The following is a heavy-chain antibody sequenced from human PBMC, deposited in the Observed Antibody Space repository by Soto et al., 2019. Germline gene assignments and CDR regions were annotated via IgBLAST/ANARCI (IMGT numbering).Heavy chain of an antibody. CDR2: IWYDGSNK. J-gene: IGHJ6*02. V-gene: IGHV3-33*01. CDR3: XXXXXXXXXXYYYYGMDV. Sequence: QVQLVESGGGVVQPGRSLRLSCAASGFTFSSYGMHWVRQAPGKGLEWVAVIWYDGSNKYYADSVKGRFTISRDNSKNTLYLXXXXXXXXXXXXXXXXXXXXXXXXXYYYYGMDVWGQGTTVTVSS. CDR1: GFTFSSYG.